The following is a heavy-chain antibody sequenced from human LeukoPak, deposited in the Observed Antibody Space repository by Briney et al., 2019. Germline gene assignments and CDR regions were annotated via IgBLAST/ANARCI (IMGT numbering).Heavy chain of an antibody. Sequence: SVKVSCKASGGTFSSSAISWVRQAPGQGLEWMGGIIPIFGTANYAQKFQGRVTITTDESTSTAYMELSSLRSEDTAVYYCARYEVYHSTYHWFDPWGQGTLVTVSS. J-gene: IGHJ5*02. D-gene: IGHD6-13*01. CDR3: ARYEVYHSTYHWFDP. CDR1: GGTFSSSA. CDR2: IIPIFGTA. V-gene: IGHV1-69*05.